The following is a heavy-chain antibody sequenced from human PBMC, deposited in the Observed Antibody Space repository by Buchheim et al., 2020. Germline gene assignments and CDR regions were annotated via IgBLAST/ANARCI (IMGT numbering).Heavy chain of an antibody. V-gene: IGHV3-23*01. CDR2: ICSGCNT. CDR1: GFTISSYA. Sequence: EVQLLESGGGLVQPGGSLRLSCAASGFTISSYAMRWVRQAPGKGLEWVSTICSGCNTYYADSVKGRLTISRDNSKNTLAVQMHSLRAEDTAVYYCAKGGPSSLYYFDYWGQGTL. D-gene: IGHD5-12*01. CDR3: AKGGPSSLYYFDY. J-gene: IGHJ4*02.